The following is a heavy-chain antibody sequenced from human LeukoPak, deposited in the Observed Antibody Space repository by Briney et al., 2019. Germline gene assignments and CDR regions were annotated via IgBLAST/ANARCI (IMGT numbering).Heavy chain of an antibody. V-gene: IGHV4-4*02. CDR1: VGSISSGNW. D-gene: IGHD2-2*02. J-gene: IGHJ6*02. Sequence: SETLSLTCAVSVGSISSGNWWTWVRQSPRKGLEWIGEIYHNGTHNYNPSLKSRVTISADTFKNHFSLKLTSVTAADTAVYYCATAPILRGEGGEHYKYGMDVWGQGTTVIVSS. CDR2: IYHNGTH. CDR3: ATAPILRGEGGEHYKYGMDV.